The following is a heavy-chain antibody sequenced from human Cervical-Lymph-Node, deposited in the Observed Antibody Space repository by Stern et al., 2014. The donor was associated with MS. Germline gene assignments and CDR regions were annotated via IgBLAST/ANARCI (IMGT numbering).Heavy chain of an antibody. CDR2: IYYSGST. V-gene: IGHV4-59*01. CDR1: GGSISGYD. J-gene: IGHJ4*02. CDR3: ARSRDAYSPLAY. Sequence: QVQLVESGPGLVKPSETLSLTCTVSGGSISGYDCSWIRQPPGKGLEWIGHIYYSGSTNYMPSLKSRVSISIDTPKNQFSLKLSSVTAADTAVYYCARSRDAYSPLAYWGQGALGTVSS. D-gene: IGHD5-24*01.